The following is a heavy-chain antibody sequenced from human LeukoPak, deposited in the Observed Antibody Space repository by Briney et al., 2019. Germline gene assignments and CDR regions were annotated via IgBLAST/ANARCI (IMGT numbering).Heavy chain of an antibody. J-gene: IGHJ4*02. Sequence: PGGSLRLSCAASGFTFSSYAMTWVRQAPGKGLEWVSAISDSGGSTYYADSVKGRFTISRDNSKNTLYLQMNGLRAGDTAVYYCATDLRGCSGGSCYSYSLWGQGTLVTVSS. CDR3: ATDLRGCSGGSCYSYSL. V-gene: IGHV3-23*01. CDR2: ISDSGGST. CDR1: GFTFSSYA. D-gene: IGHD2-15*01.